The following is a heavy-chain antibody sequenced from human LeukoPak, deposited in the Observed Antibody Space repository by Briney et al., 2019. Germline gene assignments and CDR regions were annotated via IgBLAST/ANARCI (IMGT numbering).Heavy chain of an antibody. J-gene: IGHJ4*02. V-gene: IGHV1-18*01. Sequence: ASVKVSCKASGFIFSTYGISWVRQAPGQGLEWMGCISGYNGNTNYAQKLQGRVTMTTDTSTSTAYMELRSLRSDDTAVYYCARRRSEEFDFDCWGQGTLVTVSS. CDR3: ARRRSEEFDFDC. CDR1: GFIFSTYG. D-gene: IGHD6-19*01. CDR2: ISGYNGNT.